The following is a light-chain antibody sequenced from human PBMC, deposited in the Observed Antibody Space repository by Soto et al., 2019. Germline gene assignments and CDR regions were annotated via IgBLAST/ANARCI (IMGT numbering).Light chain of an antibody. CDR1: QNIVTF. V-gene: IGKV1-39*01. Sequence: DIQMTKFPSSLTASVGDRVTSSCRASQNIVTFLNWYQQHPGKAPKLLIYDASTLQTGVPSRFSGSGSGTGFTLAIISLQPEYFAVDYCQQSYSTPRTFGQVTKVDI. J-gene: IGKJ1*01. CDR3: QQSYSTPRT. CDR2: DAS.